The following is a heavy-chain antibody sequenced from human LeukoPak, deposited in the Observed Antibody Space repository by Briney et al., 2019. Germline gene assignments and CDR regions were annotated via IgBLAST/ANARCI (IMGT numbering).Heavy chain of an antibody. CDR2: IYPGDPDT. CDR3: ARHLSSGSYYNWFDP. CDR1: GYSFTSYW. V-gene: IGHV5-51*01. J-gene: IGHJ5*02. D-gene: IGHD1-26*01. Sequence: GESLKISCKGSGYSFTSYWIGWVRQMPGKGLEWMGIIYPGDPDTRYSPSFQGQVTISADKSISTAYLQWSSLKASDTAMYYCARHLSSGSYYNWFDPWGQGTLVTVSS.